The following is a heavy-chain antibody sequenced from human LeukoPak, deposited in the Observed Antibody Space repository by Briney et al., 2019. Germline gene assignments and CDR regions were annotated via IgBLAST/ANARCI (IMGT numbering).Heavy chain of an antibody. CDR2: INTYNNGRT. CDR1: GGSSSSYY. V-gene: IGHV4-59*12. J-gene: IGHJ3*02. CDR3: ARLLDYANSGDPATFDM. Sequence: SETLSLTCTGAGGSSSSYYWTWVRQTPGKRLEWIAFINTYNNGRTKYNPSLQSRVTISLDTSKNHFSLQLRSVTAADTAVYYCARLLDYANSGDPATFDMWGQGRMVTVSS. D-gene: IGHD3-22*01.